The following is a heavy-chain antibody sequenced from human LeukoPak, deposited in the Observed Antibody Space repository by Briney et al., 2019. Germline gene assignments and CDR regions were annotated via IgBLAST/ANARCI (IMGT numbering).Heavy chain of an antibody. CDR3: ARSVRGCQQSPDSSSCIDY. J-gene: IGHJ4*02. V-gene: IGHV4-61*08. CDR2: IYYSGST. Sequence: KPSETLSLTCTVSGGSIMVAAYPWSWIRQPPGKGLEWIGYIYYSGSTNYNPSLKSRLTITVATSKNQFSLRLSSVTAADTAVYYCARSVRGCQQSPDSSSCIDYWGQGTLVTVSS. D-gene: IGHD6-13*01. CDR1: GGSIMVAAYP.